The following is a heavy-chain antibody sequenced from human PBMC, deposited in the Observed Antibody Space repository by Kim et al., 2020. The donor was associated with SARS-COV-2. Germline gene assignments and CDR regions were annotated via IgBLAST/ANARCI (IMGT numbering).Heavy chain of an antibody. D-gene: IGHD2-15*01. CDR3: GGDCSGGSCYPV. Sequence: YVGSVKGRVTIPRGNAKNSMYLQMHSLRGEDTAVYYCGGDCSGGSCYPVWGQGTLVTVSS. V-gene: IGHV3-7*03. J-gene: IGHJ4*02.